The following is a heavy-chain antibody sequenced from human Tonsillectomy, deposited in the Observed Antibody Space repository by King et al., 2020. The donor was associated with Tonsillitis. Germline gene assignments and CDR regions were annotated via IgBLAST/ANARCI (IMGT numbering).Heavy chain of an antibody. CDR2: INSDGIST. J-gene: IGHJ5*02. CDR3: ARDEGCTKTRCKGPWFDP. D-gene: IGHD2-8*01. V-gene: IGHV3-74*01. CDR1: GFTFSSYW. Sequence: DVQLVESGGGLVQPGGSLRLSCAASGFTFSSYWMHWVRQAPGKGLVWVSRINSDGISTTYADSVKGRFTISRDNAKNTLYLQMNSLRAEDTAVYYCARDEGCTKTRCKGPWFDPWGQGTLVTVSS.